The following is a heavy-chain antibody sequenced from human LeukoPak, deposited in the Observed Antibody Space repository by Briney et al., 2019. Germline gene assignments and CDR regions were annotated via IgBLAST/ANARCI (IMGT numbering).Heavy chain of an antibody. CDR1: GYSFTNYW. CDR3: ARHSYATDY. Sequence: GESLKISCKASGYSFTNYWIGWVRQMPGKGLEWMGIIYAGDSDTRYSPSFQGQVTISADKSISTAFLPWSSLKASDTAMYYCARHSYATDYWGQGTLVTVSS. D-gene: IGHD3-16*01. V-gene: IGHV5-51*01. CDR2: IYAGDSDT. J-gene: IGHJ4*02.